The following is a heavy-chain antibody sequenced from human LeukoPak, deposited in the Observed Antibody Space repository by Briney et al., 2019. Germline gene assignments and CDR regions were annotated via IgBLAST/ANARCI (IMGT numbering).Heavy chain of an antibody. J-gene: IGHJ5*02. Sequence: PGGSLRLSCAASGFTFSSYAMSWARQAPGKGLEWVGRIKSKTDGGTTDYAAPVKGRFTISRDDSKNTLYLQMNSLKTEDTAVFYCTTEESLYGESGFDPWGQGTLVTVSS. V-gene: IGHV3-15*01. CDR3: TTEESLYGESGFDP. D-gene: IGHD5/OR15-5a*01. CDR1: GFTFSSYA. CDR2: IKSKTDGGTT.